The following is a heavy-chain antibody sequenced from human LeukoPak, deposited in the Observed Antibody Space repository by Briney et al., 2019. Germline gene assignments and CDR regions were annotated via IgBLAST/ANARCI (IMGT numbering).Heavy chain of an antibody. D-gene: IGHD6-19*01. CDR2: IYHSGST. CDR3: ATNGWYCLDH. Sequence: NPSGTLSLTCAVSGDSISSDNWWSWVRQPPGKGLEWIGEIYHSGSTNYNPSLQSRVTISVDKSNNHFSLRLTSVTAADTAVYYCATNGWYCLDHWGQGALVTVSS. J-gene: IGHJ1*01. CDR1: GDSISSDNW. V-gene: IGHV4-4*02.